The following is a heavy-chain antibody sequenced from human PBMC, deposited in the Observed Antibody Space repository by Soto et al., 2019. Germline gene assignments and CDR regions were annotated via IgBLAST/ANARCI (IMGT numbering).Heavy chain of an antibody. J-gene: IGHJ4*02. D-gene: IGHD2-21*01. CDR1: GASISSYNY. Sequence: SETLCLTCTVSGASISSYNYWGWFRQPPGKGLEWIGEIYHTGSTNYNSSLKSQVTISLNKSKNQFSLMLKSVTAADTAVYFCADVPSDFWGQGILVTVSS. V-gene: IGHV4-4*02. CDR3: ADVPSDF. CDR2: IYHTGST.